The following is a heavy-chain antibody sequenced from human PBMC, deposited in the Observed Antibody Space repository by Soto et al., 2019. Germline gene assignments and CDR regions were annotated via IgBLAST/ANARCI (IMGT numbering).Heavy chain of an antibody. CDR3: ARQRGIAARARYGMDV. CDR2: IDPSDSYT. D-gene: IGHD6-13*01. CDR1: GYSFTSYW. V-gene: IGHV5-10-1*01. J-gene: IGHJ6*02. Sequence: LGESLKISCKGSGYSFTSYWISWVRQMPGKGLEWMGRIDPSDSYTNYSPSFQGHVTISADKSISTAYLQWSSLKASDTAMYYCARQRGIAARARYGMDVWGQGTTVTVSS.